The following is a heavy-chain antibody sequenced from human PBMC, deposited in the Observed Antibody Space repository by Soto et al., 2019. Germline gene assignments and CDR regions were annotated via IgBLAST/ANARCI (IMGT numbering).Heavy chain of an antibody. D-gene: IGHD1-26*01. V-gene: IGHV4-34*01. J-gene: IGHJ6*02. CDR2: INHSGST. CDR1: GGSFSGYY. Sequence: QVQLQQWGAGLFKPSETLSLTCAVYGGSFSGYYWSWIRQPPGKGLEWIGEINHSGSTNYNPPIKSRVTISVDTSKNQFSLKLSSVTAADTAVYYCAATISRYYYYGMDVWGQGTTVTVSS. CDR3: AATISRYYYYGMDV.